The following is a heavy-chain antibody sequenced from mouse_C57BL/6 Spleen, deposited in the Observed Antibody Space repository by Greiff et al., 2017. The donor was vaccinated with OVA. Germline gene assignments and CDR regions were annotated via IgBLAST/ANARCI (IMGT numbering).Heavy chain of an antibody. CDR3: ARTSYYSNYVSMDY. CDR2: ISSGGSYT. V-gene: IGHV5-6*01. J-gene: IGHJ4*01. D-gene: IGHD2-5*01. CDR1: GFTFSSYG. Sequence: EVKLMESGGDLVKPGGSLKLSCAASGFTFSSYGMSWVRQTPDKRLEWVATISSGGSYTYYPDSVKGRFTISRDNAKNTLYLQMSSLKSEDTAMYYCARTSYYSNYVSMDYWGQGTSVTVSS.